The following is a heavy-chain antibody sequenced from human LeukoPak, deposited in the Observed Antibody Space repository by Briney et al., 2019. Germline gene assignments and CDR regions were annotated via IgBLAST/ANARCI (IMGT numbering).Heavy chain of an antibody. CDR2: LSHSGSS. V-gene: IGHV4-38-2*02. J-gene: IGHJ4*02. CDR1: GYSISSGYY. D-gene: IGHD6-25*01. Sequence: SGTLSLTCTVSGYSISSGYYWDWIRQPPGKGLEWIGTLSHSGSSYYNPSLKSRVTISVDTSKNQFSLNLSSVTAADTAVYYCASLSVVSSGDIWGQGTLVTVSS. CDR3: ASLSVVSSGDI.